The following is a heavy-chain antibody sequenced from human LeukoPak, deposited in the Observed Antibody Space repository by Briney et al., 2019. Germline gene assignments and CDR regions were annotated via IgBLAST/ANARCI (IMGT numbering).Heavy chain of an antibody. CDR3: ARDSLIQYGSGSYWGFDY. CDR2: IKTDGSDK. Sequence: GGSLRLSCAASGFTFSNYWMSWVRQAPGKGPEWVGDIKTDGSDKHYVGSVKGRFTISRDNAKNSLYLQMNSLRAEDTAVYYCARDSLIQYGSGSYWGFDYWGQGILVTVSS. J-gene: IGHJ4*02. D-gene: IGHD3-10*01. CDR1: GFTFSNYW. V-gene: IGHV3-7*03.